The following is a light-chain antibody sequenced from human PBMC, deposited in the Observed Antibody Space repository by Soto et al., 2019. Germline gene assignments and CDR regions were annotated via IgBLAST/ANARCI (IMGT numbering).Light chain of an antibody. V-gene: IGKV1-39*01. CDR3: QQSYSTPPIT. J-gene: IGKJ5*01. Sequence: IQMTQSPSSLSASMGDSVTITCRASQTIRKYLNWYQQKPRKAPKLLIYTASRLQSGVPSRFNGSGSETDFTLTINNLQPEDFATYYCQQSYSTPPITFGQGTRLEI. CDR1: QTIRKY. CDR2: TAS.